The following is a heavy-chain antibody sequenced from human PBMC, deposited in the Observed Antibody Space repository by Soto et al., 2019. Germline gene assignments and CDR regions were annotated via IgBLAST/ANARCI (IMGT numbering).Heavy chain of an antibody. Sequence: HPGGSLRLSCAASGFTFSSYAMSWVRQAPGKGLEWVSAISGSGGSTYYADSVKGRFTISRDNSKNTLYLQMNSLRAEDTAVYYCAKDRRNYYYVSSGPYYYGMDVWGQGTTVTVSS. V-gene: IGHV3-23*01. CDR3: AKDRRNYYYVSSGPYYYGMDV. CDR2: ISGSGGST. D-gene: IGHD3-22*01. J-gene: IGHJ6*02. CDR1: GFTFSSYA.